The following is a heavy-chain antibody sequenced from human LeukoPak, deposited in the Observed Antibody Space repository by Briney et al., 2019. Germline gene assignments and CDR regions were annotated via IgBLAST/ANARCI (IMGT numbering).Heavy chain of an antibody. J-gene: IGHJ6*02. Sequence: PGGSLRLSCAASGLTFTSYSMTWVRQAPGKGLEWVSAISASGGNTYSADSVEGRFTISRDNSKNTVYLQMNSLTAEDTAVYYCAKDREVRGYYGLDVWGQGTTVTVSS. V-gene: IGHV3-23*01. D-gene: IGHD3-10*01. CDR3: AKDREVRGYYGLDV. CDR2: ISASGGNT. CDR1: GLTFTSYS.